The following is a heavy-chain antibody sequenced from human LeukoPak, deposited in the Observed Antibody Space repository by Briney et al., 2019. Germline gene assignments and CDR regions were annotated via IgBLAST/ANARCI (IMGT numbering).Heavy chain of an antibody. V-gene: IGHV3-23*01. CDR3: AKDDGNSGIYYGPFDY. J-gene: IGHJ4*02. CDR1: GFTFSSYA. Sequence: GGSLRLSCAASGFTFSSYAMTWVRQAPGKGLEWVSAISGSGGSTYYAGSVKGRFTISRDNSKNTLYLQMNSLRVEDTALYYCAKDDGNSGIYYGPFDYWGQGTLVTVSS. CDR2: ISGSGGST. D-gene: IGHD1-26*01.